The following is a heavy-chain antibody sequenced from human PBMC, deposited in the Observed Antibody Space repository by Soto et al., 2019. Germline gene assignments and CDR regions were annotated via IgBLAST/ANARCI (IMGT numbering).Heavy chain of an antibody. V-gene: IGHV3-9*01. CDR3: AKEIAVTTSSYYYYYMDV. Sequence: EVQLVESGGGLVQPGRSLRLSCAASGFTFDDYAMHWVRQAPGKGLEWVSGISWNSGSIGYAESVKGRFTISRDNAQNSLYLQMNSLRAEDTALYYCAKEIAVTTSSYYYYYMDVWGKGTTVTVSS. CDR2: ISWNSGSI. CDR1: GFTFDDYA. D-gene: IGHD4-17*01. J-gene: IGHJ6*03.